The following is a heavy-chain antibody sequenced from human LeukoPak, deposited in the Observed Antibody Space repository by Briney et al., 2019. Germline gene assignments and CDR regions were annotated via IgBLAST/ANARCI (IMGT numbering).Heavy chain of an antibody. CDR1: GGSFSGYY. V-gene: IGHV4-34*01. D-gene: IGHD1-26*01. Sequence: SETLSLTCAVYGGSFSGYYWSWIRQPPGKGLEWIGEINHSGSTNYNPSLKSRVTMSVDTSKNQFSLKLSSVTAADTAVYYCARDVSGSYEYYFDYWGQGTLVTVSS. CDR3: ARDVSGSYEYYFDY. CDR2: INHSGST. J-gene: IGHJ4*02.